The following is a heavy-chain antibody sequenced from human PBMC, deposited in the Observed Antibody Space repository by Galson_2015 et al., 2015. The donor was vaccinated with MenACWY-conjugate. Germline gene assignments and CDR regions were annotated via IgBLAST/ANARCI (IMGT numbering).Heavy chain of an antibody. Sequence: SLRLSCAASGFTVSSNYMSWVRQAPGKGLEWVSVIYSGGSTYYADSVKGRFTISRDNSKNTLYLQMNSLRAEDTAVYYCARAGITIFGVVDWYFELWGRGTLVTVSS. CDR3: ARAGITIFGVVDWYFEL. V-gene: IGHV3-53*01. CDR2: IYSGGST. J-gene: IGHJ2*01. CDR1: GFTVSSNY. D-gene: IGHD3-3*01.